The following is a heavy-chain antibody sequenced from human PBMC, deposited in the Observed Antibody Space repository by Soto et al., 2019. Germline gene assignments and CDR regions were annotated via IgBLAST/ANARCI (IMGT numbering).Heavy chain of an antibody. D-gene: IGHD2-8*01. V-gene: IGHV4-39*01. CDR3: ASHRTFWPFDY. Sequence: SETLSLTCTVSGGSISSRGSMSGRSFYWGWMRQPPGKGLEWIASISYSDGSFYNSSLKGRLTISVDTSKNQFSLSLRSVTAADTAVYYCASHRTFWPFDYWGQGTVVTVSS. J-gene: IGHJ4*02. CDR2: ISYSDGS. CDR1: GGSISSRGSMSGRSFY.